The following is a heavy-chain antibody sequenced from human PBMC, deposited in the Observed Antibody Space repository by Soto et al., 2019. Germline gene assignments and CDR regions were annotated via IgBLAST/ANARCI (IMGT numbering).Heavy chain of an antibody. D-gene: IGHD6-13*01. CDR3: ARDQGVAAAGITWFDP. J-gene: IGHJ5*02. V-gene: IGHV4-4*07. CDR1: GASMNSYH. Sequence: SETLSLTCTVSGASMNSYHWSWIRQPAGRGLEWIGHIHSSGSTNYNPSLKSRVTMSVDTSKNQFSLRLMSLTAADTAVYYCARDQGVAAAGITWFDPWGQGSLVTVSS. CDR2: IHSSGST.